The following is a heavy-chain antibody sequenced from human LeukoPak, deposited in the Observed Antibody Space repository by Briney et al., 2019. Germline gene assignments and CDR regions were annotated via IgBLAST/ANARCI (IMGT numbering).Heavy chain of an antibody. V-gene: IGHV5-51*01. CDR3: ARLVGGVAGMVDYFDS. D-gene: IGHD6-19*01. J-gene: IGHJ4*02. CDR1: GYSFPTYW. Sequence: GESLKISCKGSGYSFPTYWIGWVRQVPGKGLEWMGLIYPGDSDTRESPSIQGLVTMSADRSVTTAYLQWSSLKSSDTAMYYCARLVGGVAGMVDYFDSWGQGTLVTVSS. CDR2: IYPGDSDT.